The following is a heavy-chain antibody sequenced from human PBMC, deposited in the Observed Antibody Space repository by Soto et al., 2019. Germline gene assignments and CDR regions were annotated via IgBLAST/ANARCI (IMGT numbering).Heavy chain of an antibody. D-gene: IGHD2-8*01. CDR3: AREVSYWFDP. V-gene: IGHV1-8*01. J-gene: IGHJ5*02. CDR1: GYTFTSYD. CDR2: MNPNSGNT. Sequence: QVQLVQSGAEVKKPGASVKVSCKASGYTFTSYDINWVRQAPGQGLEWREWMNPNSGNTGYAQKFQGRGTMTRNTSISTADMELGSLSSEDTAVYYCAREVSYWFDPWGQGTLVTVSS.